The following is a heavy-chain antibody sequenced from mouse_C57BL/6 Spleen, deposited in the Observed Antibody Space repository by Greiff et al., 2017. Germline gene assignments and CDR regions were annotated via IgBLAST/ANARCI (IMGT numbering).Heavy chain of an antibody. J-gene: IGHJ4*01. CDR2: IRLKSDNYAT. Sequence: EVKVEESGGGLVQPGGSMKLSCVASGFTFSNYWMNWVRQSPEKGLEWVAQIRLKSDNYATHYAESVKGRFTISRDDSKSSVYLQMNNLRAEDTGIYYCTGGLYYYAMDYWGQGTSVTVSS. V-gene: IGHV6-3*01. D-gene: IGHD2-4*01. CDR3: TGGLYYYAMDY. CDR1: GFTFSNYW.